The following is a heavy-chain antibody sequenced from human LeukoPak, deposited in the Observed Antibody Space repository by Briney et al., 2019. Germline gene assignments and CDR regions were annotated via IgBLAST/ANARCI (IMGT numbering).Heavy chain of an antibody. D-gene: IGHD3-3*01. CDR1: GYTLTSYD. CDR3: ARGPYYDFWSGESDYYMDV. J-gene: IGHJ6*03. CDR2: MNPNSGNT. Sequence: ASVKVSCKASGYTLTSYDINWVRQATGQGLEWMGWMNPNSGNTGYAQKFQGRVTITRNTSISTAYMELSSLRSEDTAVYYCARGPYYDFWSGESDYYMDVWGKGTTVTVSS. V-gene: IGHV1-8*03.